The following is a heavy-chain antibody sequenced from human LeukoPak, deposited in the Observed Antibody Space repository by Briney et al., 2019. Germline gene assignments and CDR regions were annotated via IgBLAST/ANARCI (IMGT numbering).Heavy chain of an antibody. J-gene: IGHJ3*02. CDR2: IYTRGST. V-gene: IGHV4-4*07. CDR1: GGSINNYY. D-gene: IGHD3-9*01. CDR3: ARGVGYYDILTGYSEEDAFDI. Sequence: SETLSLTCTVSGGSINNYYWSWIRQPAGKGLEWIGRIYTRGSTNYNPSLKSRVTISVDTSKNQFSLKLSSVTAADTAVYYCARGVGYYDILTGYSEEDAFDIWGQGTMVTVSS.